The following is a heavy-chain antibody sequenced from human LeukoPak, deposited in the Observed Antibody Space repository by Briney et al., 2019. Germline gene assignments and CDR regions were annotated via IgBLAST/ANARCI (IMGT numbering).Heavy chain of an antibody. CDR1: GYTFTSYG. V-gene: IGHV1-18*01. Sequence: ASVKVSCKASGYTFTSYGISWVRQAPGQGLEWMGWISAYNGNTNYAQKLQGRVTMTTDTSTNTAYMELRSLRSDDTAVYYCAREALSYGDYVFDYWGQGTLVTVSS. D-gene: IGHD4-17*01. J-gene: IGHJ4*02. CDR2: ISAYNGNT. CDR3: AREALSYGDYVFDY.